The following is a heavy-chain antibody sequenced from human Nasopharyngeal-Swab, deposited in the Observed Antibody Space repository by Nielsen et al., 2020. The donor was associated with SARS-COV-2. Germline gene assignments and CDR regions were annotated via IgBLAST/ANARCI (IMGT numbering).Heavy chain of an antibody. D-gene: IGHD4-23*01. CDR3: ARLQPDYGGKYNWFDP. V-gene: IGHV5-51*01. Sequence: GESLKISCKGSGSSFTSYWIGWVRQMPGKGLEWMGIIYPGDSDTRYSPSFQGQVTISADKSISTAYLQWSSLKASDTAMYYCARLQPDYGGKYNWFDPWGQGTLVTVSS. J-gene: IGHJ5*02. CDR2: IYPGDSDT. CDR1: GSSFTSYW.